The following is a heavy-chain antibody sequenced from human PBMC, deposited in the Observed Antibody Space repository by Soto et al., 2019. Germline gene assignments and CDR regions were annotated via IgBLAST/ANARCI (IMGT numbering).Heavy chain of an antibody. CDR1: VYSFINYN. Sequence: GGSLRLSCAASVYSFINYNMNWVRQAPGKGLEWVASIGGRGDYIFYGDSVKGRFTISRDNAKNSLYLQMNGLGPEDTAVYYCTRGAEQNLFPFHYWGRGTLVTVSS. V-gene: IGHV3-21*01. J-gene: IGHJ4*02. CDR2: IGGRGDYI. D-gene: IGHD2-21*01. CDR3: TRGAEQNLFPFHY.